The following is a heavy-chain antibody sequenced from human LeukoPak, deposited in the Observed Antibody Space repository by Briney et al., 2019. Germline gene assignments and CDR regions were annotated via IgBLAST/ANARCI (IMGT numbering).Heavy chain of an antibody. J-gene: IGHJ4*02. D-gene: IGHD3-22*01. CDR1: GFTFSSYW. CDR2: INSDGSST. CDR3: ARRSVDTYYYDSSGPTPGY. V-gene: IGHV3-74*01. Sequence: PGGSLRLSCAAPGFTFSSYWMHWVRQAPGKGLVWVSRINSDGSSTSYADSVKGRFTISRDNAKNTLYLQMNSLRAEDTAVYYCARRSVDTYYYDSSGPTPGYWGQGTLVTVSS.